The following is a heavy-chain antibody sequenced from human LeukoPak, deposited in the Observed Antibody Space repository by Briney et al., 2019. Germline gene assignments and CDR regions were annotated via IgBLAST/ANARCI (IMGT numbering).Heavy chain of an antibody. CDR3: ARGFLGSCSGGTCYSGY. CDR2: INTDGSST. J-gene: IGHJ4*02. V-gene: IGHV3-74*01. Sequence: GGSLRLSCAASGFTFSSYWMHWVSQAPGKGLVWVSRINTDGSSTSYADSVKGRFTISRDNAKNTLYLQMNSLRVEDTPVYYCARGFLGSCSGGTCYSGYWGQGTLVAVSS. D-gene: IGHD2-15*01. CDR1: GFTFSSYW.